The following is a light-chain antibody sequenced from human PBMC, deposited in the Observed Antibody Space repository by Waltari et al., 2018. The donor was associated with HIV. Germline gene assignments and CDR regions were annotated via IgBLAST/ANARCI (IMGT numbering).Light chain of an antibody. V-gene: IGLV1-51*01. CDR2: DND. CDR1: NSTLENNF. Sequence: QSVLTQPPSVSAAPGQRVTISCPGSNSTLENNFVSWYQRLPGTAPKLLSSDNDVRPSGISDRFSGSKSGTSATLGITGLQTGDEATYYCGSWDSRLSGVVFGGGTRLTV. J-gene: IGLJ2*01. CDR3: GSWDSRLSGVV.